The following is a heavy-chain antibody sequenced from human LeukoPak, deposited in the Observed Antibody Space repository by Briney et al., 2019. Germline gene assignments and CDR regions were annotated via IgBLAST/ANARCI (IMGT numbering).Heavy chain of an antibody. CDR1: GFTFSSYA. CDR2: IKPDGSEK. Sequence: GGSLRLSCAASGFTFSSYAMSWVRQAPGKGLQWVANIKPDGSEKYYVDSVKGRFTISRDNAKNSLYLQMNSLRAEDTAVYYCARALGIPAAPYFDYWGQGTLVTVSS. D-gene: IGHD2-2*01. J-gene: IGHJ4*02. V-gene: IGHV3-7*01. CDR3: ARALGIPAAPYFDY.